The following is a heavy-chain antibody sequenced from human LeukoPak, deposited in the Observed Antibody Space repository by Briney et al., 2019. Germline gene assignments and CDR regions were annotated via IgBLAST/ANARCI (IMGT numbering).Heavy chain of an antibody. CDR1: GFSFSTYA. Sequence: PGGSLRLSCAASGFSFSTYAMHWVRQAPGKGLEWVAVITYDGSNKYFADSVKGRFTISRDNSKNTLYLQMNSLRAEDTAVYYCARDPYDISGYYLDGVDYWAREPWSPSPQ. D-gene: IGHD3-22*01. V-gene: IGHV3-30*04. CDR2: ITYDGSNK. J-gene: IGHJ4*02. CDR3: ARDPYDISGYYLDGVDY.